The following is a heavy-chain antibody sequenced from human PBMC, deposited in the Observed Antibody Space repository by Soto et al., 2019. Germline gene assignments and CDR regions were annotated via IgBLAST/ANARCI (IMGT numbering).Heavy chain of an antibody. Sequence: QVQLVQSGAEVKKPGASVKVSCKASGYTFTTYYIHWVRQAPGQGLEWMGIINPSGGNITYAQKFQXRVTMTRDTSTSTVYMELSSLRSEDTAVYYCGRDGGYQRFDYWGQGALVTVSP. D-gene: IGHD2-2*01. CDR1: GYTFTTYY. J-gene: IGHJ4*02. CDR3: GRDGGYQRFDY. CDR2: INPSGGNI. V-gene: IGHV1-46*03.